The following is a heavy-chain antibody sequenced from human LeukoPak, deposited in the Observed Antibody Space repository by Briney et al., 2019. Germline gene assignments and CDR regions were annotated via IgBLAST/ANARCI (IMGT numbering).Heavy chain of an antibody. V-gene: IGHV3-21*01. CDR1: GFTFSSYS. J-gene: IGHJ4*02. CDR2: ISSSSSYI. Sequence: GGSLRLSCAASGFTFSSYSMNWVRQAPGKGLEWVSSISSSSSYIYYADSVKGRFTISRDNAKNSLYLQMNSLRAEDTAVYYCLKGVYYYGSGSYYSTDYFDYWGQGTLVTVSS. D-gene: IGHD3-10*01. CDR3: LKGVYYYGSGSYYSTDYFDY.